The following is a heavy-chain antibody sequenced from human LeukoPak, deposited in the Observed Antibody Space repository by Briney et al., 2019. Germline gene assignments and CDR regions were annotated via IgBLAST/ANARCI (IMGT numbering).Heavy chain of an antibody. CDR3: AKGIYSSGWSCFDY. Sequence: GGSLRLSCAASGFTFSNSAMSWVRQAPGKGLEWVSTLSGSGIATYYADSVKGRFTISRDNSKNTLYLQMNSLRAEDTAVYYCAKGIYSSGWSCFDYWGHGTLVTVSS. V-gene: IGHV3-23*01. CDR2: LSGSGIAT. D-gene: IGHD6-19*01. J-gene: IGHJ4*01. CDR1: GFTFSNSA.